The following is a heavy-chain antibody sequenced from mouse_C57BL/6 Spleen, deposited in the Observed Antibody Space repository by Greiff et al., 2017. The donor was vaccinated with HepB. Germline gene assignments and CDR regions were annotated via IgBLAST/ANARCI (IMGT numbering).Heavy chain of an antibody. CDR2: ISSGGDYI. Sequence: EVQLVESGEGLVKPGGSLKLSCAASGFTFSSYAMSWVRQTPEKRLEWVAYISSGGDYIYYADTVKGRFTISRDNARNTLYLQMSSLKSEDTAMYYCTRGAPSYGSSPYYFDYWGQGTTLTVSS. CDR1: GFTFSSYA. J-gene: IGHJ2*01. D-gene: IGHD1-1*01. CDR3: TRGAPSYGSSPYYFDY. V-gene: IGHV5-9-1*02.